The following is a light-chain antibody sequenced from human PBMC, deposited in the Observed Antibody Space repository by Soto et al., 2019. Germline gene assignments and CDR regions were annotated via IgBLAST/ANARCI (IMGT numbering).Light chain of an antibody. Sequence: DIVMTQSPLSLPVTPGEPASIACRSSQSLLHSNGYNYLDWYLQKPGQSPQLLIYLGSNRASGVPDRISGSGSGTDFTLKISRVEAEDAGVYYCMQTLQNPPFTLGPGTKVDIK. CDR1: QSLLHSNGYNY. CDR3: MQTLQNPPFT. V-gene: IGKV2-28*01. CDR2: LGS. J-gene: IGKJ3*01.